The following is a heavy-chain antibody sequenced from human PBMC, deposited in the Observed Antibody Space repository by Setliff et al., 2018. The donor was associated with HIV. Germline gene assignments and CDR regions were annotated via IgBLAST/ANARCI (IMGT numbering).Heavy chain of an antibody. Sequence: SETLSLTCAVSGYSISSGYYWGWIRQPPGKGLELIGSIYYSGSTYYNPSLKSRVTISVDTSKNQFSLKLSSVTAADTAVYYCARVSSTYWYSIFRNYYYHMDVWGKGTTVTVSS. CDR2: IYYSGST. D-gene: IGHD2-8*02. CDR1: GYSISSGYY. J-gene: IGHJ6*03. V-gene: IGHV4-38-2*01. CDR3: ARVSSTYWYSIFRNYYYHMDV.